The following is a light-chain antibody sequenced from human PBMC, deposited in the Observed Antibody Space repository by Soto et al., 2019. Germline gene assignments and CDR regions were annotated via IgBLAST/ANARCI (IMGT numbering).Light chain of an antibody. CDR3: LQTDTFPIT. CDR2: AAS. J-gene: IGKJ5*01. V-gene: IGKV1-12*01. CDR1: QDIGSW. Sequence: DLQMTQSPSSVSASVGDRVTITCRASQDIGSWLAWYQQKPGKAPNLLIYAASSLQSGVPSRFSGSGSGTFFTLTISSLQPEDFATYFCLQTDTFPITFGQGTRLEIK.